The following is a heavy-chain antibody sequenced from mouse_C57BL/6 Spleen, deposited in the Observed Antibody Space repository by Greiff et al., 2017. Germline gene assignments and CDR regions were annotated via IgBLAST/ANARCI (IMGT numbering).Heavy chain of an antibody. J-gene: IGHJ3*01. CDR3: ARGDYYGSSPDWFAY. D-gene: IGHD1-1*01. CDR2: INPNNGGT. CDR1: GYTFTDYY. V-gene: IGHV1-26*01. Sequence: EVQLQQSGPELVKPGASVKISCKASGYTFTDYYMNWVKQSHGKSLEWIGDINPNNGGTSYNQKFKGKATLTVEKSSSTAYMELRSLTSEDSAVYYCARGDYYGSSPDWFAYWGQGTLVTVSA.